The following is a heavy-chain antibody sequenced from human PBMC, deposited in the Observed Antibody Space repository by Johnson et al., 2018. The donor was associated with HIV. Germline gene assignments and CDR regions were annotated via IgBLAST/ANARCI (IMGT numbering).Heavy chain of an antibody. J-gene: IGHJ3*02. D-gene: IGHD1-26*01. CDR1: GFTFSNSD. CDR2: ISFDGSNK. CDR3: ARGGRYSESVNDAHDI. V-gene: IGHV3-30*03. Sequence: QVQLVESGGGLVQPGGSLRLSCAASGFTFSNSDMNWVHQAPGKGLEWLAFISFDGSNKYFGDSVEGRFDISRENSKNTLYLQMNSLRAEDTAVYYCARGGRYSESVNDAHDIWGQGTKVT.